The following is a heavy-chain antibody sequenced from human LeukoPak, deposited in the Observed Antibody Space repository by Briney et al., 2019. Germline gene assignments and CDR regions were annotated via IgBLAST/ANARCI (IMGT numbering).Heavy chain of an antibody. J-gene: IGHJ4*02. V-gene: IGHV1-69-2*01. CDR1: GYTFTDYY. CDR2: VDPEDGET. D-gene: IGHD3-3*01. Sequence: ASVKVSCKVSGYTFTDYYMHWVQQPPGKGLGGMGLVDPEDGETIYAEKFQGRVTITADTSTDTAYMELSRLRSDDTAVYYCAREGFLEWLPDYWGQGTLVTVSS. CDR3: AREGFLEWLPDY.